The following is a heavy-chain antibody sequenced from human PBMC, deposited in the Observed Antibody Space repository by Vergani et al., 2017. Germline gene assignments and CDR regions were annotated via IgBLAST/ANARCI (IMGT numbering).Heavy chain of an antibody. CDR2: IIPILGIA. CDR1: GGTFSSYT. D-gene: IGHD1-7*01. V-gene: IGHV1-69*08. Sequence: QVQLVQSGAEVKKPGSSVKVSCKASGGTFSSYTISWVRQAPGQGLEWMGRIIPILGIANSAQKFQGRVTITADKSTSTAYMELSSLGSEDTAVYYCAREGSWNYGFDPWGQGTLVTVSS. CDR3: AREGSWNYGFDP. J-gene: IGHJ5*02.